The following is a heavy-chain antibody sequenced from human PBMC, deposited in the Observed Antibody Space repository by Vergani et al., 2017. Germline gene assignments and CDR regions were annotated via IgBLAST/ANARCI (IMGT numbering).Heavy chain of an antibody. J-gene: IGHJ4*02. CDR2: IYYSGST. Sequence: QLQLQESGPGLVKPSETLSLTCTVSGGSISSSSYYWGWIRQPPGKGLEWIGSIYYSGSTYYNPSLKSRVTISVDTSKNQFSLKLGSVTAADTAVYYCARVGANISGRDYWGQGTLVTVSS. CDR3: ARVGANISGRDY. V-gene: IGHV4-39*07. D-gene: IGHD6-19*01. CDR1: GGSISSSSYY.